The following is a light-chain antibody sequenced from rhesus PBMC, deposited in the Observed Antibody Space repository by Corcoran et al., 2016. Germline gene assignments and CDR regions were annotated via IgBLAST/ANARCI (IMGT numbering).Light chain of an antibody. CDR2: YAS. CDR1: QDISNY. CDR3: QQHNSYPWT. J-gene: IGKJ1*01. V-gene: IGKV1S16*01. Sequence: DIQMTQSPSSLSASVGDTVTITCRAGQDISNYLAWYQQKPGKAPKPLIYYASGLESGVPSRFSGRGSGTDFTLTISSLQPEDFAIYFCQQHNSYPWTFGQGTKVEIK.